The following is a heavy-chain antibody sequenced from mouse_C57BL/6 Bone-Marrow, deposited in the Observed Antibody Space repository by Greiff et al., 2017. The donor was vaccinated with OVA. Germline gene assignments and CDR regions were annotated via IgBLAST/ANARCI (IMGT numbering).Heavy chain of an antibody. CDR1: GYSFTDYN. J-gene: IGHJ4*01. CDR3: ARAYYSNYVGAMDY. Sequence: EVKLQESGPELVKPGASVKISCKASGYSFTDYNMNWVKQSNGKSLEWIGVINPNYGTTSYNQKFKGKATLTVDQSSSTAYMQLNSLTSEDSAVYYCARAYYSNYVGAMDYWGQGTSVTVSS. CDR2: INPNYGTT. V-gene: IGHV1-39*01. D-gene: IGHD2-5*01.